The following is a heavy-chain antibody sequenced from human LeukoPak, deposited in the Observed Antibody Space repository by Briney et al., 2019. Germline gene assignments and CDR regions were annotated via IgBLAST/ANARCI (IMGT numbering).Heavy chain of an antibody. J-gene: IGHJ4*02. CDR2: INTVGSIT. D-gene: IGHD3-10*01. CDR1: GFTFSDYW. CDR3: ARDRGPRTGFMVREAYDY. V-gene: IGHV3-74*01. Sequence: GGSLRLSCAASGFTFSDYWIHWVRQAPGKGLVWVSRINTVGSITNYADSVKGRFSISRDNAKNTLYLQMSSLRAEDTAVYYCARDRGPRTGFMVREAYDYWGQGTLVTVSS.